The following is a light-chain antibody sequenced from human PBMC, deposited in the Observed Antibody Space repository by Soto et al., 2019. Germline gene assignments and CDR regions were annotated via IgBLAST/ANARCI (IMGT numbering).Light chain of an antibody. CDR3: QQRSNWPPIT. CDR2: DAS. J-gene: IGKJ5*01. Sequence: EIVLTQSPATLSLSPGERATLSCGASQSVSSNYLAWFQQKPGQAPRLLIYDASHRAAGIPARFSGSGFGTDFTLTISSLEPEDAAVYYCQQRSNWPPITFGQGTRLEIK. V-gene: IGKV3-11*01. CDR1: QSVSSNY.